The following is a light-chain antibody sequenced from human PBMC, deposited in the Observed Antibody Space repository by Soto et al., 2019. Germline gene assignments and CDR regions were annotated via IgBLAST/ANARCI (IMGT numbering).Light chain of an antibody. CDR2: GSS. V-gene: IGLV1-40*01. CDR3: QSYDSSLSAHV. J-gene: IGLJ1*01. Sequence: QSVLAQPPSVSGAPGQRVTISCTGSSSNIGAGYDVHWYQQLPGTAPKLLIYGSSNRPSGVPDRFSGSKSGTSASLAITGLQAEDEADYYCQSYDSSLSAHVFGTGTKVTVL. CDR1: SSNIGAGYD.